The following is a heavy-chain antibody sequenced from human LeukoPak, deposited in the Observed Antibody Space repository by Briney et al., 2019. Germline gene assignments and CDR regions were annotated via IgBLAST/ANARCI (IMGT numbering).Heavy chain of an antibody. J-gene: IGHJ4*02. D-gene: IGHD7-27*01. CDR3: AKDGGLWVSAHWGDS. Sequence: ETLSLTCAVSSGSFSDYYCSSIRQPPGKGLEWVSTITTSDGNTYYADSVKGRFTVSRDNSKNTLYLQMNSLRAEDTAVYYCAKDGGLWVSAHWGDSWGRGTLVTVSS. CDR2: ITTSDGNT. V-gene: IGHV3-23*01. CDR1: SGSFSDYY.